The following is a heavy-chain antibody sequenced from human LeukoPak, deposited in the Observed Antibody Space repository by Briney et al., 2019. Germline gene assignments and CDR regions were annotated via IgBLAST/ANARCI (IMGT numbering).Heavy chain of an antibody. D-gene: IGHD3-9*01. V-gene: IGHV3-23*01. CDR3: VRVFQTSDWIYYFDW. CDR2: MDGSGDSA. Sequence: GGSLRLSCAASGFTFSSYAMPWVRQAPGKGLEWFSSMDGSGDSAYSADSVQGRFTISRDNSKYTLDLQMSGLRAEDTAVYYCVRVFQTSDWIYYFDWWGQRTLVTVSS. CDR1: GFTFSSYA. J-gene: IGHJ4*02.